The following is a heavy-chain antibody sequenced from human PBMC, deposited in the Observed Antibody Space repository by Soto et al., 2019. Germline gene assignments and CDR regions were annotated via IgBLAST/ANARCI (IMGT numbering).Heavy chain of an antibody. CDR1: GGSISSYY. J-gene: IGHJ5*02. CDR3: ARLSPDIVLVPAVPGWFDP. V-gene: IGHV4-59*01. CDR2: IYYSGST. Sequence: SETLSLTCTVSGGSISSYYWSWIRQPPGKGLEWIGYIYYSGSTNYNPSLKSRVTISVDTSKNQFSLKLSSVTAADTAVYYCARLSPDIVLVPAVPGWFDPWGQGTPVTVSS. D-gene: IGHD2-2*01.